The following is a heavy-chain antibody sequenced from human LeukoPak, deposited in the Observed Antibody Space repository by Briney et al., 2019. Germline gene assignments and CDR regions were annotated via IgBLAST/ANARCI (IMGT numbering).Heavy chain of an antibody. Sequence: SGGSLRLSCAASGFTFSSYAMSWVRQAPGKGLEWVSAISGSGGSTYYADSVKGRFTISRDNSKNTLYLQMNSPRAEDTAVYYCAKGIGVVVIADYWYFDLWGRGTLVTVSS. CDR3: AKGIGVVVIADYWYFDL. J-gene: IGHJ2*01. CDR2: ISGSGGST. CDR1: GFTFSSYA. D-gene: IGHD2-21*01. V-gene: IGHV3-23*01.